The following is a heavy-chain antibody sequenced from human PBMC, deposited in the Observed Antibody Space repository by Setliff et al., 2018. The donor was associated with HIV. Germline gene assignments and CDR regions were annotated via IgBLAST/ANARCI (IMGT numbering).Heavy chain of an antibody. CDR3: ARPTTGVGGGAAFDI. CDR1: GGSVSSRGYY. V-gene: IGHV4-39*02. Sequence: SETLSLTCTVSGGSVSSRGYYWGWIRQPPGKGPEWIANILYGGNTYYNPSLKSRVTISVDTSKNHFSLKFNSVTAADTAVYFCARPTTGVGGGAAFDIWGQGTMVTVS. CDR2: ILYGGNT. D-gene: IGHD2-8*01. J-gene: IGHJ3*02.